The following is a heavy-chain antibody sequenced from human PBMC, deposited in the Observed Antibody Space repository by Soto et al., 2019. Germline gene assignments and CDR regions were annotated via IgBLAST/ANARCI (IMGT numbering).Heavy chain of an antibody. D-gene: IGHD2-15*01. Sequence: PSETLSLTCAVSGGSISSSNWWSWVRQPPGKGLEWIGEIYHSGSTNYNPSLKSRVTISVDKSKNQFSLKLSSVTAADTAVYYCAGSYCSGGSCSNSGWFDPWGQGTLVTVSS. V-gene: IGHV4-4*02. CDR1: GGSISSSNW. J-gene: IGHJ5*02. CDR2: IYHSGST. CDR3: AGSYCSGGSCSNSGWFDP.